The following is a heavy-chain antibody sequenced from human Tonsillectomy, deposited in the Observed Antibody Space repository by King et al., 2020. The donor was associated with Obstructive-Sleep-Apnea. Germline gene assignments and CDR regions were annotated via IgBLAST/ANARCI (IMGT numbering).Heavy chain of an antibody. CDR3: ARNRIAVAARGNSYYYYGMDV. J-gene: IGHJ6*02. Sequence: VQLVESGGGLVQPGGSLRLSCGASGFTFSSYAMSWVRQAPGKGLEWVSVTSASGGSTDYTDSVKGRFTISRDNSKNTRYLQMNSLRAEDTAVYYCARNRIAVAARGNSYYYYGMDVWGQGTTVTVSS. CDR2: TSASGGST. CDR1: GFTFSSYA. D-gene: IGHD6-19*01. V-gene: IGHV3-23*04.